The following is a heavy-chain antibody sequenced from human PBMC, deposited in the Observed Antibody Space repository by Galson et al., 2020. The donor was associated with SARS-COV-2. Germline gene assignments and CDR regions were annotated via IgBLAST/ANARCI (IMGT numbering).Heavy chain of an antibody. V-gene: IGHV4-59*01. CDR3: ARVPSQWVIRFDY. CDR1: GVSISSYF. D-gene: IGHD6-19*01. J-gene: IGHJ4*02. CDR2: IFSGGNS. Sequence: ASETLSLTCTVSGVSISSYFWHWVRQPPGKGLEWIGHIFSGGNSNYNPSLRSRVSISLDKSKNQFSLKLTSLTAADTAVYYCARVPSQWVIRFDYWGQGTPVTVSS.